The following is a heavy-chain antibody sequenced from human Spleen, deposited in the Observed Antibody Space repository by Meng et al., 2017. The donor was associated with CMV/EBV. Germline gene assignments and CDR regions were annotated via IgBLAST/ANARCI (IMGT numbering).Heavy chain of an antibody. CDR3: AKDQDYDSTGYYYLDN. V-gene: IGHV3-30*02. CDR1: GFTFSSYS. Sequence: GESLKISCAASGFTFSSYSMNWVRQAPGKGLEWVTFIRYDGITTNYLDSVKGRFTISRDNSKNTLYLQMNSLRAEDTAVYYCAKDQDYDSTGYYYLDNWGQGTLVTVSS. CDR2: IRYDGITT. J-gene: IGHJ4*02. D-gene: IGHD3-22*01.